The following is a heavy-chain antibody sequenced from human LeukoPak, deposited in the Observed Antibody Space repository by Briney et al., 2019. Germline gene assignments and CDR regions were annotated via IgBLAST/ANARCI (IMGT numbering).Heavy chain of an antibody. D-gene: IGHD4-23*01. CDR3: ARRAGGYSHPYDY. CDR1: GLTFSRYW. CDR2: IKSDGSST. Sequence: PGGSLRLSCAASGLTFSRYWMHWVRQAPGKGLGWVSRIKSDGSSTNYADSVKGRFTISRDNSKNTLYMQMNSLRAEDTAVYYCARRAGGYSHPYDYWGQGILVTVSS. J-gene: IGHJ4*02. V-gene: IGHV3-74*01.